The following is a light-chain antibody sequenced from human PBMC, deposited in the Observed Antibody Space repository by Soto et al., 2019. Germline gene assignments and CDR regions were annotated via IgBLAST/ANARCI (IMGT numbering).Light chain of an antibody. CDR3: QQYDNWPRT. CDR1: ESVSSN. Sequence: EIVMTQSPATLSVSPGERATLSCRASESVSSNVAWYQQKPGQAPRLLIYGASTGATGIADRFSGSGSGTEFTLTISSLHSEDFAFYYCQQYDNWPRTFGLGTKVDIK. CDR2: GAS. V-gene: IGKV3-15*01. J-gene: IGKJ1*01.